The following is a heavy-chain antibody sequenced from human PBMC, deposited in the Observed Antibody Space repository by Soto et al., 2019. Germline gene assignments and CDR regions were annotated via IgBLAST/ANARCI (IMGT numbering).Heavy chain of an antibody. D-gene: IGHD3-22*01. CDR2: IIPIFGTA. J-gene: IGHJ3*02. CDR1: GGTFSSYA. V-gene: IGHV1-69*13. Sequence: SVKVSCKASGGTFSSYAISWVRQAPGQGLEWMGGIIPIFGTANYAQKFQGRVTITADESTSTAYMELSSLRSEDTAVYYCASYYDSSGSHAFDIWGQGTMVTVS. CDR3: ASYYDSSGSHAFDI.